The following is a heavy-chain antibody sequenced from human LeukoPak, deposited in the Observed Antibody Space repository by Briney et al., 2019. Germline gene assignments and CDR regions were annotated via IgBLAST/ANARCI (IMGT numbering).Heavy chain of an antibody. CDR2: ISSSSSYI. Sequence: GGSLRLSCEASEITFSSYSMNWLRQAPGKGLEWVSSISSSSSYIYYADSVKGRFTISRDNAKNSLYLQMNNLRAEDTAVYYCARASGWEAFDYWGQGALVTVSS. CDR3: ARASGWEAFDY. D-gene: IGHD6-19*01. V-gene: IGHV3-21*01. CDR1: EITFSSYS. J-gene: IGHJ4*02.